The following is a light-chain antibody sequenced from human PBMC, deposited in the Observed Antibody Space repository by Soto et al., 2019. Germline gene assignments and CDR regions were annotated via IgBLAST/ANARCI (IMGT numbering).Light chain of an antibody. CDR1: QGIINY. J-gene: IGKJ3*01. CDR3: QQLFMYPPT. CDR2: GAS. V-gene: IGKV1-9*01. Sequence: IQLTQSPSSLSASVGDRVTIPCLASQGIINYLAWYQQKPGKAPKLLIYGASTLQSGVPSRCGGSGSGTDFTLTVSSLQPEDFATYYGQQLFMYPPTFGPGTKVDIK.